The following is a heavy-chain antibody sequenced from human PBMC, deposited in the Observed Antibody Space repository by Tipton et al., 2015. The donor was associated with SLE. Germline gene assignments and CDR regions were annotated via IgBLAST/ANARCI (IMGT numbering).Heavy chain of an antibody. D-gene: IGHD3-10*01. Sequence: TLSLTCTVSGGSISSTFYCWGWIRQPPGKGLEWIGGIFYSGSTYYNPSLKSRVTISVDTSKNQFSLSLSSVTAADTAVYYCARQADYCGSGNSYFDYWGQGTLVTVSS. J-gene: IGHJ4*02. V-gene: IGHV4-39*01. CDR2: IFYSGST. CDR1: GGSISSTFYC. CDR3: ARQADYCGSGNSYFDY.